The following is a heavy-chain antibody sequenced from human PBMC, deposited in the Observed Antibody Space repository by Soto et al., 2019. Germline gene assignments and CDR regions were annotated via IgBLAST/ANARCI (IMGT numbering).Heavy chain of an antibody. CDR1: GFTFSSYG. CDR2: IWYGGSNI. CDR3: ARDLVGYDSSGYYASFSLFDY. V-gene: IGHV3-33*01. Sequence: GGSLRLSCAASGFTFSSYGMHWVRQAPGKGLEWVAVIWYGGSNIYYADSVKGRFTISRDNAKNTLYLQMNSLRDEDTAVYYCARDLVGYDSSGYYASFSLFDYWGQGTLVTVSS. D-gene: IGHD3-22*01. J-gene: IGHJ4*02.